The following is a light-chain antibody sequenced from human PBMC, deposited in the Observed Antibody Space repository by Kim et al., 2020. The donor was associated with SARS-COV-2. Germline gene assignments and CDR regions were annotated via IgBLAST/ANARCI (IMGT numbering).Light chain of an antibody. CDR1: SSAVGGYNY. V-gene: IGLV2-14*03. J-gene: IGLJ1*01. CDR2: DVS. Sequence: GQSITIACTGTSSAVGGYNYVPWYQQHPGKAPKLIIYDVSNRPSGVSHRFSGSKSGNTASLTISGLQAEDEADYYCSSYTSSSTLVFGTGTKVTVL. CDR3: SSYTSSSTLV.